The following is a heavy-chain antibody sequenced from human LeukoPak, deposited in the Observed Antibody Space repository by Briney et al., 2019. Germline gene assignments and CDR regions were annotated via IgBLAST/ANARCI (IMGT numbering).Heavy chain of an antibody. D-gene: IGHD3-22*01. J-gene: IGHJ6*03. CDR3: ASGKGFYYDSSGYYWLYYMDV. CDR1: GGSISSSSYY. Sequence: ASETLSLTCTVSGGSISSSSYYWGLIRQPPGKGLEWIGSFYYSGNTYYNPSLKSRVTISVDTSKNQFSLKLSSVTAADTAVYYCASGKGFYYDSSGYYWLYYMDVWGKGTTVTVSS. V-gene: IGHV4-39*01. CDR2: FYYSGNT.